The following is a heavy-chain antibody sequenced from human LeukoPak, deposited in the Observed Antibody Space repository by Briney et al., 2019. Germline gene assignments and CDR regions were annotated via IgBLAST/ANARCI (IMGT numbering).Heavy chain of an antibody. J-gene: IGHJ4*02. Sequence: PGGSLRLSCAASGFTFSSYSMNWVRQAPGKGLEWVAVISDDGGNTYYAGSVKGRFTISRDNSKNMLYLQMNSLRAEGTAVYYCAGDYPDYWGQGTLVTVSS. CDR1: GFTFSSYS. V-gene: IGHV3-30*03. CDR2: ISDDGGNT. CDR3: AGDYPDY. D-gene: IGHD4-17*01.